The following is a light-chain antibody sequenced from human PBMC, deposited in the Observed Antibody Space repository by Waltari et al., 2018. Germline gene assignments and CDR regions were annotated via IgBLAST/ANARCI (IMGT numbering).Light chain of an antibody. V-gene: IGKV3-15*01. CDR1: QSVSRN. Sequence: VVMTQSPGTLSVSPGERDTLSCRSSQSVSRNLAWYQQKPGQAPSLLIYDASTRATGIPARCSGSGSGTEFTLTSSSLQSEDFAVYYCQHYLNWPSTFGQGTRLEI. CDR3: QHYLNWPST. J-gene: IGKJ5*01. CDR2: DAS.